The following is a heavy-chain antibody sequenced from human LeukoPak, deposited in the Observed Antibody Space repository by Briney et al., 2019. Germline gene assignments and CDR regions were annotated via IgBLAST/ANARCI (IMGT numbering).Heavy chain of an antibody. D-gene: IGHD2-2*01. Sequence: PSETLSLTCTVSGGSISSYYWSWIRQPPGKGLEWIGYIYYSGSTNYNPSLKSRVTISVDTSKNQFSLKLSSVTAADTAVYYCASAERYCSSTSCYEAGYFDYWGQGTLVTVS. V-gene: IGHV4-59*01. CDR2: IYYSGST. CDR1: GGSISSYY. J-gene: IGHJ4*02. CDR3: ASAERYCSSTSCYEAGYFDY.